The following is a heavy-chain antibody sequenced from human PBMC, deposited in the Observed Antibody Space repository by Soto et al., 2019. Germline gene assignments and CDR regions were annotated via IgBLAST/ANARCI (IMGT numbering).Heavy chain of an antibody. V-gene: IGHV1-69*01. D-gene: IGHD2-2*01. J-gene: IGHJ5*02. CDR3: ARLTYCSSTSCYPRTFNWFDP. CDR1: GGTFSSYA. Sequence: QVQLVQSGAEVKKPGSSVKVSCKASGGTFSSYAISWVRQAPGQGLEWMGGIIPIFGTANYAQKFQGRVTITADESTSTAYMELSSLRSEDTAVYYCARLTYCSSTSCYPRTFNWFDPWGKGTLVTVSS. CDR2: IIPIFGTA.